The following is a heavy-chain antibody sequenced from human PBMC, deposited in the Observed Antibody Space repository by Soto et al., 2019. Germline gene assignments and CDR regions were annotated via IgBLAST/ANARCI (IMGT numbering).Heavy chain of an antibody. CDR3: VRVRIRLWLLGGYFDY. CDR1: GGSISGYY. J-gene: IGHJ4*02. CDR2: INHSGST. V-gene: IGHV4-34*01. D-gene: IGHD5-18*01. Sequence: QVQLQQWGAGLLKPSETLSLTCAVYGGSISGYYWSWIRQPPGKGLEWIGEINHSGSTSYNPSLKTRVTRSVDTSKNQFSLKLSSVLAAGTAVYYGVRVRIRLWLLGGYFDYWGQGTLVTVSS.